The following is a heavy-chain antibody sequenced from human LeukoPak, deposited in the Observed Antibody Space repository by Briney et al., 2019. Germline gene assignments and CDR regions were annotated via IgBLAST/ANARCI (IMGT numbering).Heavy chain of an antibody. J-gene: IGHJ4*02. Sequence: SETLSLTCTVSGGSISSSSYYWGWIRQPPGKGLEWIGSIYYSGSTYYNPSLKSRVTISVDTSKNQFSLKLSSVTAADTAVYYCARLTRGALFLEWLFCDYWGQGTLVTVSS. V-gene: IGHV4-39*01. CDR2: IYYSGST. D-gene: IGHD3-3*01. CDR1: GGSISSSSYY. CDR3: ARLTRGALFLEWLFCDY.